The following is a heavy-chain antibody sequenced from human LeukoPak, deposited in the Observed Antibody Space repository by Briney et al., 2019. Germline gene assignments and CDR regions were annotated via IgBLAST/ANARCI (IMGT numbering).Heavy chain of an antibody. D-gene: IGHD1-26*01. CDR1: GFVVSNNY. J-gene: IGHJ4*02. CDR3: TRDSTTFRFGY. V-gene: IGHV3-53*01. Sequence: GGSLRLSCAGSGFVVSNNYMSWVRQAPGKGLEWVSIIYSGDITYYADSVKGRFTISRDNSKNMLFLQMNSLRAEDTAVYYCTRDSTTFRFGYWGQGTLVTVSS. CDR2: IYSGDIT.